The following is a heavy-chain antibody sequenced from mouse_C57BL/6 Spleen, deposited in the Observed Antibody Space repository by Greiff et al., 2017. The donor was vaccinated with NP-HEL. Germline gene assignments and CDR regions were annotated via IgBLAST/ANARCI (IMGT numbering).Heavy chain of an antibody. CDR1: GYTFTSYW. Sequence: VQLQQSGAELAKPGASVKLSCKASGYTFTSYWMHWVKQRPGQGLEWIGYINPSSGYTKYNQKFKDKATLTADKSSSTAYMQLSSLTYEDSAVYYCANPHYEYDGYAMDYWGQGTSVTGAS. J-gene: IGHJ4*01. D-gene: IGHD2-4*01. CDR2: INPSSGYT. CDR3: ANPHYEYDGYAMDY. V-gene: IGHV1-7*01.